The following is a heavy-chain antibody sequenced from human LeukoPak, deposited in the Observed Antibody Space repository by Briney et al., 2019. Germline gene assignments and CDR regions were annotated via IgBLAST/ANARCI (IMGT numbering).Heavy chain of an antibody. Sequence: GGSLRLSCAASGFTFGNYPFSWVRQAPGKGLEWVSVVSANGVSTLYANSVKGRFTISRDNFVNTLYLQMSSLRAEDTALYYCARAPYTGSGLEYWGQGTLVTVSS. CDR2: VSANGVST. CDR1: GFTFGNYP. V-gene: IGHV3-23*01. J-gene: IGHJ4*02. CDR3: ARAPYTGSGLEY. D-gene: IGHD3-10*01.